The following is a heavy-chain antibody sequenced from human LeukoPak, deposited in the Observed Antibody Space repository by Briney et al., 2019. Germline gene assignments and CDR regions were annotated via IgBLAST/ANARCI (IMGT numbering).Heavy chain of an antibody. CDR1: GFTFSSYA. V-gene: IGHV3-48*03. CDR2: ISTGGSSI. D-gene: IGHD4-17*01. Sequence: TGGSLRLSCAASGFTFSSYAMHWVRQAPGKGLEWVSYISTGGSSIYYADSVKGRFTISRDNAKSSLYLQVNSLRAEDTALYYCARSGDYGESFDSWGQGTLVTVSS. J-gene: IGHJ4*02. CDR3: ARSGDYGESFDS.